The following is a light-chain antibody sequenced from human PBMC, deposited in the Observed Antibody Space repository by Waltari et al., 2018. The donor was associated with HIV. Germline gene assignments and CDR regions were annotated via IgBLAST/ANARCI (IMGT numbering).Light chain of an antibody. CDR3: CSYAGGSTLV. V-gene: IGLV2-23*02. CDR2: DVS. J-gene: IGLJ2*01. Sequence: QSALTQPASVSGSPGQSITISCSGTNNYNHVSWYHQYPGKAPTLRLYDVSKRPSGVSNRCSGSKSGNTASLTISGLQAEDEGDYHCCSYAGGSTLVFGGGTKLTVL. CDR1: NNYNH.